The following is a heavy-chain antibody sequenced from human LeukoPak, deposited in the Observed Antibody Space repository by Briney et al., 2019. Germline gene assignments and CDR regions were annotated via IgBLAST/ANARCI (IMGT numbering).Heavy chain of an antibody. V-gene: IGHV3-7*03. J-gene: IGHJ4*02. Sequence: GGSLRLSCAASGFTLNTYWMTWVRQAPGKGLEWVASIRDDGSAKYYVDSVKGRFTISRDNSKNTLYLQMNSLRAEDTAVYYCAKEFSSGWYGDFDYWGQGILVTVSS. D-gene: IGHD6-19*01. CDR3: AKEFSSGWYGDFDY. CDR2: IRDDGSAK. CDR1: GFTLNTYW.